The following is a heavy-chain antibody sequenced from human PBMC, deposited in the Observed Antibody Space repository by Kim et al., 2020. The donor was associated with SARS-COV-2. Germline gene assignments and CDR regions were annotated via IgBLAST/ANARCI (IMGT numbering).Heavy chain of an antibody. CDR2: IYHSGST. CDR3: ASTHHVNTAMVY. Sequence: SETLSLTCTVSGYSISSGYYWGWIRQPPGKGLEWIGSIYHSGSTYYNPSLKSRVTISVDTSKNQFSLKLSSVTAADTAVYYCASTHHVNTAMVYWGQGTLVTVSS. V-gene: IGHV4-38-2*02. D-gene: IGHD5-18*01. CDR1: GYSISSGYY. J-gene: IGHJ4*02.